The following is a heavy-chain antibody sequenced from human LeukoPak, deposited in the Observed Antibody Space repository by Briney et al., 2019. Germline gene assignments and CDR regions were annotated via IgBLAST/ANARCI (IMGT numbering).Heavy chain of an antibody. CDR3: ARGSQWDLLGSCDY. CDR1: GFTFSSYA. D-gene: IGHD1-26*01. J-gene: IGHJ4*02. V-gene: IGHV3-23*01. Sequence: GGSLRLSCAASGFTFSSYAMSWVRQAPGKGLEWVSAISGSGGSTYYADSVKGRFTISRDNSKYTLYLQMTSLRAEDTAVYYCARGSQWDLLGSCDYWGQGTLVTVSS. CDR2: ISGSGGST.